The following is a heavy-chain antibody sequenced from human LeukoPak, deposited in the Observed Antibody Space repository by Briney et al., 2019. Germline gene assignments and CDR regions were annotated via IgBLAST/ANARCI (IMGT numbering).Heavy chain of an antibody. V-gene: IGHV4-34*01. CDR2: INHSGST. CDR1: GGSFSGYY. D-gene: IGHD6-19*01. J-gene: IGHJ4*02. CDR3: ASYHSSGWYGVDY. Sequence: SETLSLTCAVYGGSFSGYYWSWIRQPPGKGLEWIGEINHSGSTNYNPSLKSRVTISVDTSKNQFSLKLSSVTAADTAVYYCASYHSSGWYGVDYWGQGTLVTVSS.